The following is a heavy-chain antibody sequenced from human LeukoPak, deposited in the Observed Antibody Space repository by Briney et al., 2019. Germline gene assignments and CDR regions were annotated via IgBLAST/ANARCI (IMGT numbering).Heavy chain of an antibody. V-gene: IGHV4-39*01. D-gene: IGHD2-15*01. Sequence: SETLSLTCTVSGGSISSSSYYWGWIRQPPGKGLEWIGSIYYSGSTYYNPSLKSRVTISVDTSKNQFSLKLSSVTAADTAVYYCARRGYCSGGSCRQVDYWGQGTLVTVSS. CDR3: ARRGYCSGGSCRQVDY. CDR2: IYYSGST. CDR1: GGSISSSSYY. J-gene: IGHJ4*02.